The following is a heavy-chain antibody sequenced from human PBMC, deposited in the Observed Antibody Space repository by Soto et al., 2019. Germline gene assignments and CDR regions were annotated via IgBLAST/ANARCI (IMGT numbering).Heavy chain of an antibody. V-gene: IGHV1-69*01. CDR1: GGTFSTYA. Sequence: QVQLVQSGAEVKKPGSSVKVSCKAPGGTFSTYAISWVRQAPGQGLEWMGGVIPIFGTPKYAQKFQGRVTITEDESTSTGYMELRSLRSEDTAVYYCARSQGGSSSLDIYYYYYGMDVWGQGTTVTGSS. D-gene: IGHD2-15*01. J-gene: IGHJ6*02. CDR2: VIPIFGTP. CDR3: ARSQGGSSSLDIYYYYYGMDV.